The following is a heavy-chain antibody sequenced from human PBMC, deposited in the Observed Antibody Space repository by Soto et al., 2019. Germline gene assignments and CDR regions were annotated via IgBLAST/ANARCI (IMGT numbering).Heavy chain of an antibody. CDR3: ASGGNWFDP. Sequence: QLQVQESGPGLVKPSETLSLTCNVSGGSISNYSLTWIRQSPEKGLEWIGYMYYNVNINYNPSLKSRVTISIDTSKNQFSRTLTSVSAADTAVYYCASGGNWFDPWGQGVLVTVSS. J-gene: IGHJ5*02. CDR2: MYYNVNI. D-gene: IGHD3-16*01. V-gene: IGHV4-59*01. CDR1: GGSISNYS.